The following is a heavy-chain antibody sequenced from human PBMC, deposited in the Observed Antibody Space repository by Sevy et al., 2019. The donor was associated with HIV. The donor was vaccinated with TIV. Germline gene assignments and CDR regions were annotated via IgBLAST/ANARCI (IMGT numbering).Heavy chain of an antibody. CDR1: GFTFSSYW. CDR2: MKEDGSER. J-gene: IGHJ4*02. Sequence: GGSLRLSCAASGFTFSSYWMSWFRQAPGKGLEWVATMKEDGSERNYVDSVKGRFTISRDNAKNSLYLQMNSLRAEDTAVYYCVREGVGGYSYSLDCWGQGTLVTVSS. CDR3: VREGVGGYSYSLDC. D-gene: IGHD5-18*01. V-gene: IGHV3-7*01.